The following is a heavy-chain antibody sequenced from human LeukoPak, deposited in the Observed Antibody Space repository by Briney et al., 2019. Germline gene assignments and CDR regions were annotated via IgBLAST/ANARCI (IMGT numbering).Heavy chain of an antibody. D-gene: IGHD3-10*01. CDR1: GFTFSNYA. J-gene: IGHJ4*02. V-gene: IGHV3-30*01. CDR3: ARDSTYYYYSGSSGPHYFDN. Sequence: PGKSLRLSCAASGFTFSNYAMHWVRQAPGKGLEWVSLISSGGTYEYYADTVKGRFTISRDNSKNTLYLQLNSLRAEDTAVYYCARDSTYYYYSGSSGPHYFDNWGQGTLVTVSS. CDR2: ISSGGTYE.